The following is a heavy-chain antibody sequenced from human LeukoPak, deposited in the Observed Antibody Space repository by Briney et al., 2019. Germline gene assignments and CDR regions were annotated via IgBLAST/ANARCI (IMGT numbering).Heavy chain of an antibody. CDR2: IIPIFGTA. Sequence: VASVKVSCKASGGTFSSYAISWVRQAPGQGLEWMGGIIPIFGTANYAQKFQGRVTITTDESTSTAYMELSSLRSEDTAVYYCASRGFGVVTAIAFDYWGQGTLVTVSS. V-gene: IGHV1-69*05. CDR3: ASRGFGVVTAIAFDY. CDR1: GGTFSSYA. J-gene: IGHJ4*02. D-gene: IGHD2-21*02.